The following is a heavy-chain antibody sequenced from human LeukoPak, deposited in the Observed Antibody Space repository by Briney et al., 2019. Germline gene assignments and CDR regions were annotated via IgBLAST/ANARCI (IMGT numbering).Heavy chain of an antibody. CDR2: ISSSSSHI. V-gene: IGHV3-21*01. J-gene: IGHJ4*02. D-gene: IGHD4-23*01. CDR3: ARGGVTVVTPRGFDY. Sequence: GGSLGLSCAASGFTFSSYSMNWVRQAPGKGLEWVSSISSSSSHIYYADSVKGRFTISRDNAKNSLYLQMNSLRAEDTAVYYCARGGVTVVTPRGFDYWGQGTLVTVSS. CDR1: GFTFSSYS.